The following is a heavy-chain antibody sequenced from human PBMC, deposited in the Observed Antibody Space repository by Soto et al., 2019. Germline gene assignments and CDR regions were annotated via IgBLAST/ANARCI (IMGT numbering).Heavy chain of an antibody. CDR2: INPNSGGT. J-gene: IGHJ4*02. Sequence: ASVKVSCKASGYTFTGYYMHWVRQAPGQGLEWMGWINPNSGGTNYAQKFQGRFTISRDNAKNTLYLQMNSLRAEDTAVYYCARLPGYSTGWTPFDFWGQGTQVTVSS. D-gene: IGHD6-19*01. V-gene: IGHV1-2*02. CDR1: GYTFTGYY. CDR3: ARLPGYSTGWTPFDF.